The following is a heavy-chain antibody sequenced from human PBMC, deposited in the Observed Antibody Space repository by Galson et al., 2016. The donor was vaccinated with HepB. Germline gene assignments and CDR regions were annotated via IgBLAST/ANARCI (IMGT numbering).Heavy chain of an antibody. CDR2: TYYRSKWFN. D-gene: IGHD5-24*01. J-gene: IGHJ6*02. V-gene: IGHV6-1*01. Sequence: CAISGDSVSSNSAAWHWIRQSPSRGLEWLGRTYYRSKWFNDYADSVKSRITVTSDTSKNQFSLQLDSVTPDDTATYFCTRGYMQNGMNVWGQGTTVTVS. CDR3: TRGYMQNGMNV. CDR1: GDSVSSNSAA.